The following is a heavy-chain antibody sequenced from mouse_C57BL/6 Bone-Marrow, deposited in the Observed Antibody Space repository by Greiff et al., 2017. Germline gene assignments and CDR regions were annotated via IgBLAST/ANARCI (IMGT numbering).Heavy chain of an antibody. CDR1: GFTFSSYG. D-gene: IGHD2-5*01. CDR3: ARQFSYSNYDSFDD. V-gene: IGHV5-6*01. CDR2: ISSGGSYT. Sequence: EVKLVESGGDLVKPGGSLKLSCAASGFTFSSYGLSWVRQTPDKRLEWVATISSGGSYTYYPDSGKGRCTISSDNAKNTLDLQMSSLKSEDTAMYYCARQFSYSNYDSFDDWGQGTTLTVSS. J-gene: IGHJ2*01.